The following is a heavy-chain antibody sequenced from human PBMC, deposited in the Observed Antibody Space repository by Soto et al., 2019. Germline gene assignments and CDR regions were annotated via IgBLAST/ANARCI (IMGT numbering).Heavy chain of an antibody. V-gene: IGHV3-23*01. CDR2: ISGSGGST. J-gene: IGHJ6*02. Sequence: HPXESLLLSGAASGFTFSSYAMSWVRQAPGKGLEWVSAISGSGGSTYYADSVKGRFTISRDNSKNTLYLQMNSLRAEDTAVYYCAKAPPLRGVAWDVWGQGTTVTVSS. CDR3: AKAPPLRGVAWDV. CDR1: GFTFSSYA. D-gene: IGHD3-10*01.